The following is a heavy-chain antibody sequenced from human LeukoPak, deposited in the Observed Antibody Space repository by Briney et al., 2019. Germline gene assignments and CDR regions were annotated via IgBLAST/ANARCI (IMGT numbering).Heavy chain of an antibody. CDR2: IKQDGSEK. D-gene: IGHD1-26*01. CDR3: ARTLGD. V-gene: IGHV3-7*05. CDR1: GFTFSSYG. Sequence: GGSLRLSCAASGFTFSSYGMDWVRQAPGKGLEWVANIKQDGSEKYYVDSVKGRFTISRDNAKNSLYLQMNSLRAEDMAVYYCARTLGDWGQGTLVTVSS. J-gene: IGHJ4*02.